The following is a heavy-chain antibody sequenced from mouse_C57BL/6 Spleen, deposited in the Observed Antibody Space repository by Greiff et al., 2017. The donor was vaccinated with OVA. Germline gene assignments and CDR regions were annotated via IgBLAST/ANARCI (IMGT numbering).Heavy chain of an antibody. CDR1: GYTFTDYY. Sequence: EVQLQQSGPELVKPGASVKISCKASGYTFTDYYMNWVKQSHGKSLEWIGDINPNNGGTSYNQKFKGKATLTVDKSSSTAYMELRSLTSEDSAVYYCARELLLDYWGQGTSVTVSS. J-gene: IGHJ4*01. CDR2: INPNNGGT. CDR3: ARELLLDY. D-gene: IGHD1-1*01. V-gene: IGHV1-26*01.